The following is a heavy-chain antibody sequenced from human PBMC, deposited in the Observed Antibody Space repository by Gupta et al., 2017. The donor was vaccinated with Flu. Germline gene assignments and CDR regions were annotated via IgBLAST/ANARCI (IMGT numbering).Heavy chain of an antibody. CDR3: AREARGDWIEY. V-gene: IGHV3-74*01. D-gene: IGHD2-21*01. Sequence: SSYWMHWVRQAPGKGLVWVSRISSDGSTTLYADSVKGRFTISRDNAKNTLYLQMNSLRVEDTAVYYCAREARGDWIEYWGQGTLVTVSS. CDR1: SSYW. J-gene: IGHJ4*02. CDR2: ISSDGSTT.